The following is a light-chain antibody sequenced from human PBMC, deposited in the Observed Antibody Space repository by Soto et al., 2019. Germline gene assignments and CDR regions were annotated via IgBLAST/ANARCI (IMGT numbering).Light chain of an antibody. Sequence: DIQMTQSPSSLSASVGDEVTITCRASQTIMTYLNWYQLKPGKPPRLLIYAASSLQSGVPSRFSGSGSGTDFTRTISSLQPEDFATYSCQQSYNSPQTFGRGTTVDIK. J-gene: IGKJ1*01. CDR3: QQSYNSPQT. V-gene: IGKV1-39*01. CDR1: QTIMTY. CDR2: AAS.